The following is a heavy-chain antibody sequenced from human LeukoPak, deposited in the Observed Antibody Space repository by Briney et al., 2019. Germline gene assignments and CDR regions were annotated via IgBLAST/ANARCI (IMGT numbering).Heavy chain of an antibody. CDR3: ARGRGDAFDI. CDR2: ISSSSSYI. Sequence: GGSLRLSCAASGFTFSSYSMNWVRQAPGKGLEWVSSISSSSSYIYYADSVKGRFTISRDDAKNSPYLQMNSLRAEDTAVYYCARGRGDAFDIWGQGTMVTVSS. J-gene: IGHJ3*02. CDR1: GFTFSSYS. D-gene: IGHD1-26*01. V-gene: IGHV3-21*01.